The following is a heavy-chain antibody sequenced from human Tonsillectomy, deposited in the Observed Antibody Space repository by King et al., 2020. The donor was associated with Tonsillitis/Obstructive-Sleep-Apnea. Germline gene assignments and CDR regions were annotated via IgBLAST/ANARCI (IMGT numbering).Heavy chain of an antibody. CDR3: ARSSELGYCSSTSCYGMDV. CDR1: GFTFSSYE. J-gene: IGHJ6*02. Sequence: LVESGGGLVQPGGSLRLSCAASGFTFSSYEMNRVRQAPGKGLEWVSYISSSGSTIYYADSVKGRFTISRDNAKNSLYLQMNSLRAEDTAVYYCARSSELGYCSSTSCYGMDVWGQGTTVTVSS. V-gene: IGHV3-48*03. D-gene: IGHD2-2*01. CDR2: ISSSGSTI.